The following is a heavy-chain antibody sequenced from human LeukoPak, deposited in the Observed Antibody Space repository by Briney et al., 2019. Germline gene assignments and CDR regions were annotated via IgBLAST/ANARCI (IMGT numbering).Heavy chain of an antibody. CDR1: GFTFSDFW. V-gene: IGHV3-7*05. CDR2: INQDGREK. D-gene: IGHD1/OR15-1a*01. Sequence: AGGSLRLSCAASGFTFSDFWMSWVRQAPGKGLEWVANINQDGREKYYVDSVKGRFTISRENAKNSLFPQLNSLRAEDTAVYYCARGTRQAVGGLFDSWGQGALVTVSS. J-gene: IGHJ4*02. CDR3: ARGTRQAVGGLFDS.